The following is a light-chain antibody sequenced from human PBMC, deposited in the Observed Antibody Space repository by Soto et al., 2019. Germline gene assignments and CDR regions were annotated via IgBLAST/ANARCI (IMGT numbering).Light chain of an antibody. V-gene: IGKV1-9*01. Sequence: DIRLTQSPSFLSASVGDRITITCRASQYISSYLAWYQQKPGKAPKLLIYAASTLQSGVPSRFSGSGSGTEFTLTISSLQPDDFATYYCQQYNGDSYTFGQGTRLEI. J-gene: IGKJ5*01. CDR1: QYISSY. CDR2: AAS. CDR3: QQYNGDSYT.